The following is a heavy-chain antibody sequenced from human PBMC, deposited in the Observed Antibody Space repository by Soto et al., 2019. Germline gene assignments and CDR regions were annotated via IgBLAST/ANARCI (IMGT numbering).Heavy chain of an antibody. CDR3: ARDRAYSRFDY. D-gene: IGHD4-4*01. CDR2: MNEDGSER. Sequence: PWWSLRLSCAVSGFSFSSAWMTWIRQAPGKGLERVAIMNEDGSERYYVDSVKGRFTISRDNAKNALFLQMNSLRVEDTAVYFCARDRAYSRFDYWGQGSLVTAPQ. J-gene: IGHJ4*02. V-gene: IGHV3-7*03. CDR1: GFSFSSAW.